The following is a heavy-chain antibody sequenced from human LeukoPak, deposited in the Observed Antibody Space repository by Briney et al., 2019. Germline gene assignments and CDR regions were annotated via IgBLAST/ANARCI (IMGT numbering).Heavy chain of an antibody. CDR3: VRGLHWDDAFDI. V-gene: IGHV3-30*02. CDR1: GFTFRTYG. J-gene: IGHJ3*02. Sequence: PGGSLRLSCAASGFTFRTYGMHWVRQAPGKGLEWVAFIRKGGNDKFYADSVKGRFTISRDNSKSTLFLQMSSLRPEDTAVYYCVRGLHWDDAFDIWGQGTMVTVS. CDR2: IRKGGNDK. D-gene: IGHD7-27*01.